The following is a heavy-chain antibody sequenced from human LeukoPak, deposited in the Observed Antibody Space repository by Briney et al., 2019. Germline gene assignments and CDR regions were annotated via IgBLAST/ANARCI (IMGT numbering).Heavy chain of an antibody. CDR3: ATKQWLAPPPDS. CDR1: GFTFSKDW. V-gene: IGHV3-74*01. J-gene: IGHJ4*02. CDR2: INTDGTGT. D-gene: IGHD6-19*01. Sequence: GGSLRLSCAASGFTFSKDWMLWVRQAPGKGMESVSRINTDGTGTTCADSVKGRFTVSRDNADNTMFLQMNSVRDEDTAVYYCATKQWLAPPPDSWGQGTPVTVSS.